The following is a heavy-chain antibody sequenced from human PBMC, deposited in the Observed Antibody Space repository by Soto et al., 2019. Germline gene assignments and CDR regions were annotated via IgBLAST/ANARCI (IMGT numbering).Heavy chain of an antibody. V-gene: IGHV2-5*02. J-gene: IGHJ4*02. Sequence: QITLKESGPTLVRPAQTLTLTCDFSGFSLSTYHMGVAWIRQPPGKALEWLALIYWDDDKRYSPSLKDRLASSKDTSSNQVVLTITNIEPGDSATYFCAHAGDYDLLTFDHWGPGTLVTVSS. CDR2: IYWDDDK. D-gene: IGHD4-17*01. CDR3: AHAGDYDLLTFDH. CDR1: GFSLSTYHMG.